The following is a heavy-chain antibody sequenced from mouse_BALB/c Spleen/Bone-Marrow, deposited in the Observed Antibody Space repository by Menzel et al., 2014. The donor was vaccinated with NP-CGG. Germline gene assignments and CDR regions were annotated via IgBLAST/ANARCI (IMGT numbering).Heavy chain of an antibody. Sequence: EVKLMESGGDLVKPGGSLKLSCAASGFTFSSYGMSWVRQTPDKRLEWVATINNGGTYTYYPDSVKGRFTISRDNAKNTLYLQMSSLKPEDTAMYYCALNWDSAYWGQGTLVTVSA. D-gene: IGHD4-1*02. V-gene: IGHV5-6*01. CDR3: ALNWDSAY. CDR1: GFTFSSYG. CDR2: INNGGTYT. J-gene: IGHJ3*01.